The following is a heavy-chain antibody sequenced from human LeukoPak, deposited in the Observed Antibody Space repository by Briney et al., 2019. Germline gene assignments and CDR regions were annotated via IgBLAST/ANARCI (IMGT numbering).Heavy chain of an antibody. CDR3: ARDLSSSWYSQYYYYYYGMDV. D-gene: IGHD6-13*01. CDR1: GFTFSSYW. V-gene: IGHV3-7*01. CDR2: IKQDGSEK. J-gene: IGHJ6*02. Sequence: GGSLRLSCAASGFTFSSYWMSWVRQAPGKGLEGVANIKQDGSEKYYVDSVKGRFTISRDNAKNSLYLQKNSLRAEDTAVYYCARDLSSSWYSQYYYYYYGMDVWGQGTTVTVSS.